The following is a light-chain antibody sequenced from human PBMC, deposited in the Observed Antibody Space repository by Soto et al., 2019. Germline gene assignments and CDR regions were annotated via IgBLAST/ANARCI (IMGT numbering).Light chain of an antibody. CDR3: QQLNTYPVT. J-gene: IGKJ4*01. CDR2: AAS. V-gene: IGKV1-9*01. Sequence: IQLTQSPSSLSASVGDSVIITCRASQGISRYLSWYQQKPGRAPKLLISAASTLQSGVPARFSGSGSGTDFTLSITSLQTEDFATSYCQQLNTYPVTFGGGTKVEIK. CDR1: QGISRY.